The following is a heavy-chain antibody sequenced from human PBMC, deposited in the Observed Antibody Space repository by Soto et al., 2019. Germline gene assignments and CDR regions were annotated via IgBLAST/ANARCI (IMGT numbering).Heavy chain of an antibody. CDR1: GGTFSSYA. V-gene: IGHV1-69*13. J-gene: IGHJ6*02. CDR3: ARQSFGVVISYYYYGMDV. CDR2: IIPIFGTA. D-gene: IGHD3-3*01. Sequence: ASVKVSCKASGGTFSSYAISWVRQAPGQGLEWRGGIIPIFGTANYAQKFQGRVTITADESTSTAYMELSSLRSEDTAVYYCARQSFGVVISYYYYGMDVWGQGTTVTVSS.